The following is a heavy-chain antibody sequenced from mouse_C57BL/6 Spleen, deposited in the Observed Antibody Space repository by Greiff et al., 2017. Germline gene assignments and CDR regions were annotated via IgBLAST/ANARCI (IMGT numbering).Heavy chain of an antibody. V-gene: IGHV5-17*01. J-gene: IGHJ4*01. D-gene: IGHD2-3*01. CDR1: GFTFSDYG. Sequence: EVKLMESGGGLVKPGGSLKLSCAASGFTFSDYGMHWVRQAPEQGLEWVAYISSGSSTISYADTVKGRFTFSRDNAKNTLFLQMTSLRSEDTAMYYCARTIYDGYYDYGMDYWGQGTSVTGSS. CDR2: ISSGSSTI. CDR3: ARTIYDGYYDYGMDY.